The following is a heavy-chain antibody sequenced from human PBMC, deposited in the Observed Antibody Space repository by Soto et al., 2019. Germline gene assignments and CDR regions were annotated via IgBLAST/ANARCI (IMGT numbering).Heavy chain of an antibody. Sequence: SETLSLTCTVSGGSISRDHWSWIRQPPGKGLEWIGYVYDSGSTNYNPSLETRLTISIDTSKNQFSLTLTSVTAADTAVYYCARLRSSYSSSWYYFDSWGQGTLVTVSS. J-gene: IGHJ4*02. CDR3: ARLRSSYSSSWYYFDS. CDR2: VYDSGST. V-gene: IGHV4-59*01. CDR1: GGSISRDH. D-gene: IGHD6-13*01.